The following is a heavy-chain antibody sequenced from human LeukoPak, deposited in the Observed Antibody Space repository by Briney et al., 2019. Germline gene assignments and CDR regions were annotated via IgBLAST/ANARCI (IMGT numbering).Heavy chain of an antibody. CDR2: IKEDGSKK. D-gene: IGHD2-15*01. CDR1: GFTFSSYW. V-gene: IGHV3-7*03. J-gene: IGHJ5*02. Sequence: PGGSLRLSCSASGFTFSSYWMSWVRQAPGKGLEWVATIKEDGSKKDYVDSVKGRFTISRDNAKNSLYLQMNSLRAEDTAVYYCARDPRYCSGGTCPPGWFDPWGQGTLVTVST. CDR3: ARDPRYCSGGTCPPGWFDP.